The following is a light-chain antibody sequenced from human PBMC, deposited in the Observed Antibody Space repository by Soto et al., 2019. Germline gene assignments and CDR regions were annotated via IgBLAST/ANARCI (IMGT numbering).Light chain of an antibody. V-gene: IGLV2-14*01. Sequence: QSVLTQPASVPGSPGQSITISCTGTSSDVGAYTSVSWYQHHPGKAPKVMIYEVNKRPSGISNRFSGSKSVNTAPLTISGLQPEDEAHYYCSSYTSDNRDYVFGTGTKVTVL. CDR2: EVN. J-gene: IGLJ1*01. CDR3: SSYTSDNRDYV. CDR1: SSDVGAYTS.